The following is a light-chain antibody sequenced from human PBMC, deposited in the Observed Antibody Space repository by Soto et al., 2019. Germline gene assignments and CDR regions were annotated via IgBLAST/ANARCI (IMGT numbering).Light chain of an antibody. V-gene: IGLV2-14*01. CDR3: NSYTSSSTYV. J-gene: IGLJ1*01. CDR2: DGR. Sequence: QSALTQPASVSGSPGQSITISCTGTSSDVGGYNYVSWFQQHPGKAPKLMIYDGRNRPSGISNRFSGSKSGNTASLTISGLQAEDEADYYCNSYTSSSTYVFGTGTKLTVL. CDR1: SSDVGGYNY.